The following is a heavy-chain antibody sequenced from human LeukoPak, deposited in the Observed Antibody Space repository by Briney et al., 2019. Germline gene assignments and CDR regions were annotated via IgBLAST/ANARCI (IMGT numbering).Heavy chain of an antibody. Sequence: APVKVSCKASGYTFTGYYMHWVRQAPGQGLEWMGWINPNSGGTNYAQKFQGRVTMTRDTSISTAYMELSRLRSDDTAVYYCARLYRFSDAWGMDVWGQGTTVTVSS. CDR2: INPNSGGT. J-gene: IGHJ6*02. CDR3: ARLYRFSDAWGMDV. V-gene: IGHV1-2*02. CDR1: GYTFTGYY. D-gene: IGHD3-3*01.